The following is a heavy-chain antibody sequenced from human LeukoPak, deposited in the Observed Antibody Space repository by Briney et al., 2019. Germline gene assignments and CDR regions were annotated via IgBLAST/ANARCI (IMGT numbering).Heavy chain of an antibody. CDR1: GFTVSSNY. CDR3: ARQNVDSGDAFDI. V-gene: IGHV3-66*04. J-gene: IGHJ3*02. D-gene: IGHD5-12*01. CDR2: IYSGGST. Sequence: GGSLRLSCAASGFTVSSNYMSWVRQAPGKGLEWVSVIYSGGSTYYADSVKGRFTISRDNSKNTLYLQMYSLRAEDTAVYYCARQNVDSGDAFDIWGQGTMVTVSS.